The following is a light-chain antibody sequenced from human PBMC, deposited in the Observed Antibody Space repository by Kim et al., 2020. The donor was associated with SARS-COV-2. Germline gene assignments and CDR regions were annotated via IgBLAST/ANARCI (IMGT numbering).Light chain of an antibody. J-gene: IGLJ1*01. CDR1: SSDVGGYNY. CDR3: SSYTSSSTQYV. V-gene: IGLV2-14*03. CDR2: DVS. Sequence: SALTQPASVSGSPGQSITISCTGTSSDVGGYNYVSWYQQHPGKAPKLMIYDVSNRPSGVSNRFSGSKSGNTASLTISGLQAEDEADYYCSSYTSSSTQYVFGTGTQLTVL.